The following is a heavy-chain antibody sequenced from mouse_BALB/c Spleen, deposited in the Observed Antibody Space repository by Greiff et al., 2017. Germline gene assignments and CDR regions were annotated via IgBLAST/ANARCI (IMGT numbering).Heavy chain of an antibody. CDR2: ISDGGSYT. CDR1: GFTFSDYY. Sequence: EVQVVESGGGLVKPGGSLKLSCAASGFTFSDYYMYWVRQTPEKRLEWVATISDGGSYTYYPDSVKGRFTISRDNAKNNLYLQMSSLKSEDTAMYYCAIMDDWGQGTSVTVSS. J-gene: IGHJ4*01. CDR3: AIMDD. V-gene: IGHV5-4*02.